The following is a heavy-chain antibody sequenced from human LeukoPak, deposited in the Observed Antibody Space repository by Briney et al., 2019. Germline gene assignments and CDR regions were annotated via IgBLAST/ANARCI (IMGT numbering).Heavy chain of an antibody. CDR2: ISAYNGNT. D-gene: IGHD3-22*01. CDR3: ARDSSLYYYDSSGYYYGGSVAY. J-gene: IGHJ4*02. CDR1: GYTFTSYG. Sequence: ASVKVSCKASGYTFTSYGISWVRQAPGQGLEWMGWISAYNGNTNYAQKLQGRVTMTTDTSTSTAYMELRSLRSDDTAVYYCARDSSLYYYDSSGYYYGGSVAYWGQLTLVTVSS. V-gene: IGHV1-18*01.